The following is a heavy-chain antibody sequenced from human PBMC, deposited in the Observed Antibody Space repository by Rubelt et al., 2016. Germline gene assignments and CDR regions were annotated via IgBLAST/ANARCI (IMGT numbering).Heavy chain of an antibody. CDR2: IWYDGSNK. J-gene: IGHJ4*02. CDR1: GFSFRNFG. CDR3: ARDGTEFGDYVEIQVGDS. D-gene: IGHD4-17*01. Sequence: GGGVVQPGRSLRLSCAASGFSFRNFGMHWVRQAPGKGLDWVAVIWYDGSNKYYADSVKGRFTISRDNSKNTLDLQMNSLRHDETAVYYCARDGTEFGDYVEIQVGDSWGQGTLVTVSS. V-gene: IGHV3-33*01.